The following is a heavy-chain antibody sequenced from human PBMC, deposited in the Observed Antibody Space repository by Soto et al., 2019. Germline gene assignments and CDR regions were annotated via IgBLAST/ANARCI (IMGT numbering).Heavy chain of an antibody. J-gene: IGHJ4*02. V-gene: IGHV3-23*01. CDR2: ISGSGGLT. CDR3: AKDRASSWEGPS. D-gene: IGHD6-13*01. Sequence: GGSLRLSCAACGLTFSNSAMSWVRQAPGKGLEWVSAISGSGGLTYSADSVKGRFTIPRDNSKNTLYLQMSSLRAEDTAVHSCAKDRASSWEGPSWGQGTLVTVSS. CDR1: GLTFSNSA.